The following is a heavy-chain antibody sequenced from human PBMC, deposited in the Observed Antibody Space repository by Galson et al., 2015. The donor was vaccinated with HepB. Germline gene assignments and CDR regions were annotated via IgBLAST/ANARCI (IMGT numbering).Heavy chain of an antibody. D-gene: IGHD1-1*01. CDR1: GFTFSSYG. V-gene: IGHV3-30*18. J-gene: IGHJ4*02. CDR2: ISYAGSIK. Sequence: SLRLSCAASGFTFSSYGMHWVRQAPGRGLEWVAVISYAGSIKYYADSVKGRFTISRDNSKNTLYLQMNSLRAEDTAVYYCAKDSGTGTADYWGQGTLVTVSS. CDR3: AKDSGTGTADY.